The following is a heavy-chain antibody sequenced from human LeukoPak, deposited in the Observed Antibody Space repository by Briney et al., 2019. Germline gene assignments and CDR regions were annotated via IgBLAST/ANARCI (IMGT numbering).Heavy chain of an antibody. CDR3: ARATGLLWFGELLDPVDY. CDR1: GYTFTSYG. V-gene: IGHV1-18*01. J-gene: IGHJ4*02. D-gene: IGHD3-10*01. CDR2: ISAYNGNT. Sequence: ASVKVSCTASGYTFTSYGISWVRQAPGQGLEWMGWISAYNGNTNYAQKLQGRVTMTTDTSTSTAYMELRSLSSDDTAVYYCARATGLLWFGELLDPVDYWGQGTLVTVSS.